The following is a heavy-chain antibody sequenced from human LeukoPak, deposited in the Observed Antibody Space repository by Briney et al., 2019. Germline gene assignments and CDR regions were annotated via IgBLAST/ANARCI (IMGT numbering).Heavy chain of an antibody. D-gene: IGHD1-26*01. CDR3: ATVVKSGSGSYYPVY. CDR1: GYTFTDYY. J-gene: IGHJ4*02. CDR2: VDPEDGET. Sequence: ASVKVSCKVSGYTFTDYYMHWVQQAPGKGLEWMGLVDPEDGETIYAEKFQGRVTITADTSTDTAYMELSSLRSEDTAVYCCATVVKSGSGSYYPVYWGQGTLVTVSS. V-gene: IGHV1-69-2*01.